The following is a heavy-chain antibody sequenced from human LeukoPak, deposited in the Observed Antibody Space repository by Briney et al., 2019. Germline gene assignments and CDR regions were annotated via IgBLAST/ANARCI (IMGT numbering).Heavy chain of an antibody. CDR1: GFSFSSYW. Sequence: GGSLRLSCAASGFSFSSYWMSWVRQAPGKRLEWVANTNQDGSAKNYVDSVRGRFTTSRDNAVNSLYLQMNSLRADDTAVYYCAREGFLDYWGQGTLVTVSS. V-gene: IGHV3-7*01. CDR2: TNQDGSAK. J-gene: IGHJ4*02. CDR3: AREGFLDY. D-gene: IGHD2/OR15-2a*01.